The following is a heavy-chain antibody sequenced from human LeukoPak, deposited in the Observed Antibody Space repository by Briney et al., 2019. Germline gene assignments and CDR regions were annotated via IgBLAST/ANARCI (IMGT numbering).Heavy chain of an antibody. V-gene: IGHV3-33*01. D-gene: IGHD3-3*01. Sequence: GGSLRLSCAASGFTFSSYGMHWVRQAPGKGLEWVAVIWYDGSNKYYADSVKGRFTISRDNSKNTLYLQMNSLRAEDTAVYYCARGTTYYDFWSGYYTLPDYWGQGTLVTVSS. CDR1: GFTFSSYG. CDR3: ARGTTYYDFWSGYYTLPDY. CDR2: IWYDGSNK. J-gene: IGHJ4*02.